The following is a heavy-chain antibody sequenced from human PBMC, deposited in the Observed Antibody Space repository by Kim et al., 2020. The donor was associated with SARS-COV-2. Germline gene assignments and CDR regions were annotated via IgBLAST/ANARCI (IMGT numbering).Heavy chain of an antibody. J-gene: IGHJ6*02. Sequence: KSRVTISVDTSKNQFSLKLSSVTAADTAVYYCARQPMTTVFYYYYYGIDVWGQGTTVTVSS. D-gene: IGHD4-17*01. V-gene: IGHV4-39*01. CDR3: ARQPMTTVFYYYYYGIDV.